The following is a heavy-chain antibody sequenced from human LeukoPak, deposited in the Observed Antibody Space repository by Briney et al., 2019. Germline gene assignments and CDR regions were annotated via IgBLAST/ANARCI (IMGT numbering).Heavy chain of an antibody. V-gene: IGHV3-7*01. CDR3: ATVAGYFDY. Sequence: GGTLRLSCAASGFTLSNYGMSWVRQAPGKGLEWVASIRKDGSQKYYLESVKGRFTISRDNTKNSLYLHMSSLRADDTAVYFCATVAGYFDYWGQGTLVTVSS. D-gene: IGHD2-21*01. CDR1: GFTLSNYG. CDR2: IRKDGSQK. J-gene: IGHJ4*02.